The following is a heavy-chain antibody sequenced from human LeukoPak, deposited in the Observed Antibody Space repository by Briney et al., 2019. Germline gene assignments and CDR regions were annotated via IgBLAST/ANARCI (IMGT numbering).Heavy chain of an antibody. CDR3: ARDYLRGAIRGYFDY. CDR2: ISGSGGST. J-gene: IGHJ4*02. D-gene: IGHD3-10*01. V-gene: IGHV3-23*01. Sequence: PGGSLRLSCAASGFTFSSYSMSWVRQAPGKGLEWVSDISGSGGSTYHADSVKGRFTISRDNSKNTLYLQMNSLRAEDTAVYYCARDYLRGAIRGYFDYWGQGTLVTVSS. CDR1: GFTFSSYS.